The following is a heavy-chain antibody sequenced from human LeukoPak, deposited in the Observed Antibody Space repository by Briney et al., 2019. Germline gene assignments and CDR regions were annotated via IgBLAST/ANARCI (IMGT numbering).Heavy chain of an antibody. CDR1: GGSISSYY. J-gene: IGHJ6*02. V-gene: IGHV4-59*01. CDR2: IYYSGST. CDR3: ARGIAAAGANYYYYYGMDV. Sequence: SETLSLTCTVSGGSISSYYWSWIRQPPGKGLEWIGYIYYSGSTNYNPSLKSRVTISVDTSKNQFSLKLSSVTAADTAVYYCARGIAAAGANYYYYYGMDVWGQGTTVTVSS. D-gene: IGHD6-13*01.